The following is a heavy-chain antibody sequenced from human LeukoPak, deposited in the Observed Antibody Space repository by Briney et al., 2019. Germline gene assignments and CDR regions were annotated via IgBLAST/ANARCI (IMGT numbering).Heavy chain of an antibody. CDR3: TRMTTGHDY. V-gene: IGHV4-34*01. Sequence: SETLSLTCAVSGVSFNDYYWSWVRQTPGKGLEWIGEINHSGYTNDSPSLKSRVALSIDTSRKQFSLNLRSVTVADTGIYYCTRMTTGHDYWGQGTLVTVSS. J-gene: IGHJ4*02. CDR1: GVSFNDYY. CDR2: INHSGYT. D-gene: IGHD4-17*01.